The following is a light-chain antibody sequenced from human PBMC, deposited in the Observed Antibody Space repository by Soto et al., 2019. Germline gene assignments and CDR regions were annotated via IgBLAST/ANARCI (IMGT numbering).Light chain of an antibody. CDR1: QSISRW. CDR2: DAS. CDR3: QQYSSYWT. V-gene: IGKV1-5*01. Sequence: ISITQRPCTLSATFGEVVTITCRASQSISRWLAWYQQKPGRAPKVLIYDASTLESGVPSRFSGGGSGTEFTLTISSLQPDDFATYYCQQYSSYWTFGQGTKVDI. J-gene: IGKJ1*01.